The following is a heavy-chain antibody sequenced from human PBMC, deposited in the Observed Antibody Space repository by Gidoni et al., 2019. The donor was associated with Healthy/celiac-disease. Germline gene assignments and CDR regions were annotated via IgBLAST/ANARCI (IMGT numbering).Heavy chain of an antibody. CDR1: GFTFSSYS. Sequence: EVQLVESGGGLVKPGGSLRLSCAASGFTFSSYSMNWVRQAPGKGLEWVSSISSSGSTIYYADSVKGRFTISRDNAKNSLYLQMNSLRAEDTAVYYCARDHEYYDTAGGMDVWGQGTTVTVSS. CDR3: ARDHEYYDTAGGMDV. J-gene: IGHJ6*02. D-gene: IGHD3-22*01. CDR2: ISSSGSTI. V-gene: IGHV3-21*01.